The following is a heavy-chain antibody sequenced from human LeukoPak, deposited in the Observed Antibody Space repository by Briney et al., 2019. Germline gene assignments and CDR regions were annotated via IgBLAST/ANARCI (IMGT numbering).Heavy chain of an antibody. CDR2: IYYSGIT. J-gene: IGHJ3*02. Sequence: SETLSLTCTVSGGSIDNYYWSWVRQPPGKGLEWIGYIYYSGITNYNPSLKSRVTISVDTSKNQFSLKLSSVTAADTAVYYCARPGVGSGRYGAFDIWGQGTMVTVSS. D-gene: IGHD5-18*01. CDR3: ARPGVGSGRYGAFDI. CDR1: GGSIDNYY. V-gene: IGHV4-59*08.